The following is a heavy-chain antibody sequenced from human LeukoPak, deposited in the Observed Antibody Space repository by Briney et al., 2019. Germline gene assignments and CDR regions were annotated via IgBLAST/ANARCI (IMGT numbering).Heavy chain of an antibody. CDR1: GGSISSSSYY. J-gene: IGHJ4*02. V-gene: IGHV4-39*01. D-gene: IGHD6-13*01. Sequence: SETLSLTCTVSGGSISSSSYYWGWIRQPPGKGLEWIGSIYYSGSTYYNPSLKSRVTISVDTSKNQFSLKLSSVTAADTAVYYRARTLPHYSSSWYVTDYWGQGTLVTVSS. CDR3: ARTLPHYSSSWYVTDY. CDR2: IYYSGST.